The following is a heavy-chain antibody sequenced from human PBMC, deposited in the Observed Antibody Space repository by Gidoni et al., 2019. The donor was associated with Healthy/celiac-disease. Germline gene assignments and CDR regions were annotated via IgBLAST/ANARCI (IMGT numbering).Heavy chain of an antibody. CDR2: IAYGGSNK. D-gene: IGHD6-6*01. Sequence: QVQLVESGGGVVQPGRSLRLSCAASGFTFSSYGMHWVRQAQGKGLEWVAVIAYGGSNKYYADPGKGRFTIYRDNSKNTLYLQMNSLRAEDTAVYYCAKVLSIAAQRHGFDPWGQGTLVTVSS. V-gene: IGHV3-30*18. CDR3: AKVLSIAAQRHGFDP. J-gene: IGHJ5*02. CDR1: GFTFSSYG.